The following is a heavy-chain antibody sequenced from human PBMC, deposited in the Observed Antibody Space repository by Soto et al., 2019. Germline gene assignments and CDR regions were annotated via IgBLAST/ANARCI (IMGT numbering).Heavy chain of an antibody. J-gene: IGHJ4*02. CDR1: GGFISNSVYC. V-gene: IGHV4-39*01. D-gene: IGHD3-3*01. CDR2: TCSTGRT. Sequence: PSETLSLTCTVSGGFISNSVYCWDWIRQPPGKGLEWIGSTCSTGRTFYSPSLKSRVSISADTSQIRISLKVGSVIAADTGVYKCARRVAYRDYFDYWGQGTLVTVSS. CDR3: ARRVAYRDYFDY.